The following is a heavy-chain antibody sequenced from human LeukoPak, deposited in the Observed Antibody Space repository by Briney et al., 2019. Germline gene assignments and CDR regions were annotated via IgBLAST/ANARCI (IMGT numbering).Heavy chain of an antibody. Sequence: SDTLSLTCTVSGGSVRSNSYYWGWIRQPPGKGLEWIGSIYYSGSTYNNPSLKSRVTISVDTTKNQFSLKLTSVTAADTAVYYCASSPSGYWWNFDCWGQGTLVTVSS. D-gene: IGHD3-22*01. CDR3: ASSPSGYWWNFDC. J-gene: IGHJ4*02. CDR1: GGSVRSNSYY. V-gene: IGHV4-39*01. CDR2: IYYSGST.